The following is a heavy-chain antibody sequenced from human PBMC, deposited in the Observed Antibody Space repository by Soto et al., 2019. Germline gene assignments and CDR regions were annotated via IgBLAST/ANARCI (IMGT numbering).Heavy chain of an antibody. D-gene: IGHD6-19*01. Sequence: GLSLRLSCAPSGFTFSRYAMSWVRQAPGKGLEWVSAISGSGGSTYYAYSVKGRFTISRDNSKYTLYLQLISLRPEDTAVYYCAKAKYGLVDYWGQGTLVNVAS. J-gene: IGHJ4*02. CDR3: AKAKYGLVDY. CDR1: GFTFSRYA. V-gene: IGHV3-23*01. CDR2: ISGSGGST.